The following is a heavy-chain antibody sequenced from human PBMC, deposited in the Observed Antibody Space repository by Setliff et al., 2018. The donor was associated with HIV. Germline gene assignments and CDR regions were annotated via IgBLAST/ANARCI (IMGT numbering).Heavy chain of an antibody. CDR3: ASGALSRLLEWLSLGS. J-gene: IGHJ4*02. D-gene: IGHD3-3*01. V-gene: IGHV3-53*01. Sequence: GGSLRLSCVASGITVSTNFMTWIRQAPGKGLQWVSVIDSGGSAFYTDAVKGRFTVSRDNSQNTLYLQMSRLRVDDTGVYFCASGALSRLLEWLSLGSWGQGTQVTVSS. CDR2: IDSGGSA. CDR1: GITVSTNF.